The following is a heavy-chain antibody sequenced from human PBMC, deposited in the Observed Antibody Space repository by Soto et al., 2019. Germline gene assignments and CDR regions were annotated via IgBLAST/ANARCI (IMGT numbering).Heavy chain of an antibody. CDR1: GGSISRSSYY. Sequence: SETLSLTCTVSGGSISRSSYYWGWIRQPPGEGLEWIGKINYSGSTYYNPSLQSRVTISVDTSKNQFSLRLTSVTAADTAVYYCARDKITGLFDYWGQGTLVTVSS. CDR2: INYSGST. J-gene: IGHJ4*02. D-gene: IGHD2-8*02. CDR3: ARDKITGLFDY. V-gene: IGHV4-39*07.